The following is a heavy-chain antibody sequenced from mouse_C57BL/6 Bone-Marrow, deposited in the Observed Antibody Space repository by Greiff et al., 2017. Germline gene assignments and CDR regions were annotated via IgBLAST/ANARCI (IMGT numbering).Heavy chain of an antibody. CDR2: IYPGDGDT. CDR3: AFITTVVGRWYFDV. V-gene: IGHV1-80*01. Sequence: QVHVKQSGAELVKPGASVKISCKASGYAFSSYWMNWVKQRPGKGLEWIGQIYPGDGDTNYNGKFKGKATLTADKSSSTAYMQLSSLTSEDSAVXFCAFITTVVGRWYFDVWGTGTTVTVSS. CDR1: GYAFSSYW. D-gene: IGHD1-1*01. J-gene: IGHJ1*03.